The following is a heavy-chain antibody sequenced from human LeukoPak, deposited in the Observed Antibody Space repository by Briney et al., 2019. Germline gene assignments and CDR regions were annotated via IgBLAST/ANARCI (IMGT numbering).Heavy chain of an antibody. CDR1: GGSISSGDYY. Sequence: PSQTLSLTXTVSGGSISSGDYYWSWLRQPPGKGLEWIGYIYYSGSTYYNPSLKSRVTISVDTSKNQFSLKLSSVTAADTAVYYCARDCGDSSGCPFDYWGQGTLVTVSS. CDR3: ARDCGDSSGCPFDY. D-gene: IGHD3-22*01. J-gene: IGHJ4*02. CDR2: IYYSGST. V-gene: IGHV4-30-4*08.